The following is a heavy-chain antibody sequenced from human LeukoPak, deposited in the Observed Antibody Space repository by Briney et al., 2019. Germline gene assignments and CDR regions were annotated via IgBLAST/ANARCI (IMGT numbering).Heavy chain of an antibody. Sequence: GGSLQIPGQGSGSRFINYSIGGARRLQGKGLGWMGISCHDQSDTSSSPSFRDHVSLSADTSLPTAYLQGSSLKASDTAMYYCGSLAGVGDLLGYYMDVWGQGTTVTVSS. V-gene: IGHV5-51*01. CDR1: GSRFINYS. J-gene: IGHJ6*02. CDR3: GSLAGVGDLLGYYMDV. D-gene: IGHD3-10*01. CDR2: SCHDQSDT.